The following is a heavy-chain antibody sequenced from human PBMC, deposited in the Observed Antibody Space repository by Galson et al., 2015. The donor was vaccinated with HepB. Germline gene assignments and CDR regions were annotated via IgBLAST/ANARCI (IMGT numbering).Heavy chain of an antibody. Sequence: SLRLSCAASGFTFGDYAMSWVRQAPGKGLEWVGFIRSKAYGGTTEYAASVKGRFTISRDDSKSIAYLQMNSLKTEDTAVYYCTSLYSSSWYSRRYYGMDVWGQGTTVTVSS. CDR1: GFTFGDYA. CDR2: IRSKAYGGTT. D-gene: IGHD6-13*01. J-gene: IGHJ6*02. V-gene: IGHV3-49*04. CDR3: TSLYSSSWYSRRYYGMDV.